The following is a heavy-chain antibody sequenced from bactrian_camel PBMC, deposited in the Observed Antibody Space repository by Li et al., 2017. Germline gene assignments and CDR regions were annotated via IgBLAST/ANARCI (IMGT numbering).Heavy chain of an antibody. D-gene: IGHD5*01. CDR2: IHAGGTT. CDR1: GYKYPASC. J-gene: IGHJ4*01. V-gene: IGHV3S53*01. CDR3: AAGASVIDGPALRVGAYTY. Sequence: HVQLVESGGGSVQAGGSLKLTCRFSGYKYPASCMGWFRQGPGKEREEVATIHAGGTTHYAASTAGRFTISRDGTKNTMALQMNMLKPEDTDLYYCAAGASVIDGPALRVGAYTYWGQGTQVTVS.